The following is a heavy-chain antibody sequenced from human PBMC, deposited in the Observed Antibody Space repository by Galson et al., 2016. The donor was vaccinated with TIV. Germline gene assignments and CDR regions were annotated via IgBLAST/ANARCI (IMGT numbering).Heavy chain of an antibody. D-gene: IGHD3-16*01. Sequence: TASGVTLSSYAISWVRQAPGQGLEWMGGIIPIFGTPNYAQKFQGRVTITADESTTTTYMELSSLRSEATAVYYFARRVMPALPYYSYGLDVWGQGTTVTVSS. CDR2: IIPIFGTP. J-gene: IGHJ6*02. CDR1: GVTLSSYA. V-gene: IGHV1-69*01. CDR3: ARRVMPALPYYSYGLDV.